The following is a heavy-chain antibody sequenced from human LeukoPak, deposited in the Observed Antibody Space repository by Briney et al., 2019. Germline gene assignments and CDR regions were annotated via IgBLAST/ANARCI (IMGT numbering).Heavy chain of an antibody. D-gene: IGHD2-15*01. CDR2: TSHSGGT. Sequence: NPSETLSLTCAVYGGSFSDYYWSWIRQPPGKGLEWIGETSHSGGTNYNPSLKSRVTISVDTSKNQFSLKLNTVTAADTAVYYCARHGSGSVVPVGFDPWGQGTLVTVSS. J-gene: IGHJ5*02. CDR1: GGSFSDYY. V-gene: IGHV4-34*01. CDR3: ARHGSGSVVPVGFDP.